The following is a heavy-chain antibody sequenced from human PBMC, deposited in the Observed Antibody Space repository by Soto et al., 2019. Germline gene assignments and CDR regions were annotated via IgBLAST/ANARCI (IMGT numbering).Heavy chain of an antibody. J-gene: IGHJ4*02. CDR2: ISYSGRT. V-gene: IGHV4-39*01. CDR3: ARNRASDYGGNHHPYYFDR. Sequence: FXVWILASSRRGLDFSGSISYSGRTYDNPSLQSRVTISIDASKNQFSLKLTSVTTADTAVYYCARNRASDYGGNHHPYYFDRWGQGALVTVSS. D-gene: IGHD4-17*01. CDR1: F.